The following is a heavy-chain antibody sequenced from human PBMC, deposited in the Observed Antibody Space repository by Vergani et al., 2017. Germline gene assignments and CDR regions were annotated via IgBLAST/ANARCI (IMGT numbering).Heavy chain of an antibody. J-gene: IGHJ4*02. CDR1: GFTFGSYD. Sequence: QVQLVESGGGVVQPGRSLRLSCAASGFTFGSYDMHWVRQAPGKGLEWVAVIWYDGSNKDYADSVKGRFTISRDNSKNTLYLQMNSLRAEDTAVYYCARDRKVGQQLVRGDYWGQGTLVTVSS. V-gene: IGHV3-33*01. CDR2: IWYDGSNK. D-gene: IGHD6-13*01. CDR3: ARDRKVGQQLVRGDY.